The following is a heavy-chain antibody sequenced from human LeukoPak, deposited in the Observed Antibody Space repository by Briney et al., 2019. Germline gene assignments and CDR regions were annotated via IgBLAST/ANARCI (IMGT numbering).Heavy chain of an antibody. Sequence: GGSLRLSCAASGFTFDDYAMHWVRQAPGKGLEWVSGISWNSGSVGYADSVKGRFTISRDNAKNSLYLQMNSLRAEDTALYYCEKDIGGGAQRVFDVFEFWGQGTMVTASS. CDR2: ISWNSGSV. CDR1: GFTFDDYA. V-gene: IGHV3-9*01. D-gene: IGHD6-25*01. J-gene: IGHJ3*01. CDR3: EKDIGGGAQRVFDVFEF.